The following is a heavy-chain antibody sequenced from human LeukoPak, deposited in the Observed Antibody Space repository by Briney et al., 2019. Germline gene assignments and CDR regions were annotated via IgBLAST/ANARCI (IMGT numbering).Heavy chain of an antibody. CDR3: AKRGVVIRGILVIGYHQEAYHYDY. D-gene: IGHD3-10*01. Sequence: GGALRLSCVVSGISLSNYAMSWVRQAPGKGLEWVSYISERGGTTTYADSVKCRVTISRDNSLNTMYLQMSSLRAEDTAVYFCAKRGVVIRGILVIGYHQEAYHYDYWGQGVLVTVSS. CDR1: GISLSNYA. CDR2: ISERGGTT. J-gene: IGHJ4*02. V-gene: IGHV3-23*01.